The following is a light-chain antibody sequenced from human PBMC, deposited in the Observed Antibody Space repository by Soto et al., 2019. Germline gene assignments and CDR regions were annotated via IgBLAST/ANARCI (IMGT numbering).Light chain of an antibody. V-gene: IGLV2-14*01. Sequence: QSALTQPASVSGSPGQWITISCTGTSTDVGRYNYVSWYQQHPGKAPKLMVYDVSNRPSWVSNRFSGSKSGITASLTISGLQAEDEADYYCTSYTSDSTYVFGTGTKLTVL. J-gene: IGLJ1*01. CDR1: STDVGRYNY. CDR3: TSYTSDSTYV. CDR2: DVS.